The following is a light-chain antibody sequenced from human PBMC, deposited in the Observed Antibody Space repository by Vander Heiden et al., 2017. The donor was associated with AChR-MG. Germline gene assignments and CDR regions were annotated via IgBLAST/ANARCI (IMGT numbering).Light chain of an antibody. Sequence: DIPMTQSPSSLSASVGDRVTITCRASQSIINYLNWYQQRPGKAPKLLIYAATGLQSGVPSRFSGSGSGTDFTLTITSLQLEDFATYYCQQSDSTPRTFGQGTKVEIK. CDR2: AAT. CDR3: QQSDSTPRT. CDR1: QSIINY. V-gene: IGKV1-39*01. J-gene: IGKJ1*01.